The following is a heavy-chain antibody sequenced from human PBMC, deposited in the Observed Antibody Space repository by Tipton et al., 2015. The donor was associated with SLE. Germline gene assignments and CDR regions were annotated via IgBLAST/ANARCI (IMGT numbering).Heavy chain of an antibody. CDR2: IFYTGST. J-gene: IGHJ4*02. CDR1: DGSISSTNYY. D-gene: IGHD2-2*01. CDR3: ARGTSIVVVPAALTD. V-gene: IGHV4-39*07. Sequence: LRLSCTVSDGSISSTNYYWGWIRQPPGKGLEWIGSIFYTGSTYYSPSLRSRVTMSVDTSKNQCSLKLSSVTAADTAVYYCARGTSIVVVPAALTDWGQGTLVTVSS.